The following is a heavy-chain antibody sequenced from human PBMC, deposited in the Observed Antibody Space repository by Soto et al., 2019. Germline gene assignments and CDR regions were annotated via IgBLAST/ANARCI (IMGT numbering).Heavy chain of an antibody. J-gene: IGHJ6*03. V-gene: IGHV1-18*01. Sequence: EASVKVSCKASGYTFTSYGISWVRQAPGQGLEWMGWISAYNGNTNYAQKLQGRVTMTTDTPTSTAYMELRSLRSDDTAVYYCARDANFDWLPAYYLDVWGKGTTVTVSS. CDR1: GYTFTSYG. CDR3: ARDANFDWLPAYYLDV. D-gene: IGHD3-9*01. CDR2: ISAYNGNT.